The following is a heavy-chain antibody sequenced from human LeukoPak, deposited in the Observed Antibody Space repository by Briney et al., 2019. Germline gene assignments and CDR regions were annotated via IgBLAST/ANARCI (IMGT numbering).Heavy chain of an antibody. CDR3: AKGDDVVGSTYN. J-gene: IGHJ4*02. CDR2: ICGSGTST. D-gene: IGHD2-15*01. V-gene: IGHV3-23*01. CDR1: GFSFSRYA. Sequence: PVGSLRLSCAASGFSFSRYAMSWVRQAPGKGLEWVFSICGSGTSTYDADSVKGRFTISRDNSKNTLYLQMRSLRAADTALCYFAKGDDVVGSTYNWGQGSLVTVSS.